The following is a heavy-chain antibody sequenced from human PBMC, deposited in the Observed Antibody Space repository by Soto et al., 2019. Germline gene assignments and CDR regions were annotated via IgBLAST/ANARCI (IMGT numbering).Heavy chain of an antibody. Sequence: VKVSCKASGYTFTSYDINWVRQATGQGLEWMGWMNPNSANTDYAQKFQGRVTMTRNTSISTAYMELSSLRSDDTAVYYCAREGVAPYYYYGMDVWGQGTPVTVSS. CDR2: MNPNSANT. D-gene: IGHD5-12*01. J-gene: IGHJ6*02. CDR3: AREGVAPYYYYGMDV. V-gene: IGHV1-8*01. CDR1: GYTFTSYD.